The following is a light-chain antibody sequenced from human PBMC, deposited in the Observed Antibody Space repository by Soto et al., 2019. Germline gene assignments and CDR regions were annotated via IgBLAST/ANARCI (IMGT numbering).Light chain of an antibody. J-gene: IGKJ4*01. CDR1: QGISSY. V-gene: IGKV1-9*01. Sequence: DIQLTQSPSFLSASVGDRVTITCRASQGISSYLAWYQQKPGKAPKLLIYAASTLQSGVPSKFSGSGYGTDFTLTIRSLQPEDFATYYGQQLNSYPLTFGGGTKVEIK. CDR2: AAS. CDR3: QQLNSYPLT.